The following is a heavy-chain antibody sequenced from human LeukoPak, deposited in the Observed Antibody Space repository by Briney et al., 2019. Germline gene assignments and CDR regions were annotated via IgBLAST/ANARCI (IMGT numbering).Heavy chain of an antibody. V-gene: IGHV3-7*01. CDR2: IKEYGSEK. D-gene: IGHD2-2*01. Sequence: PGGSLRLSCAASGFTFDDYAMHWVRQAPGKGLEWVANIKEYGSEKYYVDSVKGRFTISRDNAKNSLYLQMNSLRAGDTAVYYCARGDQYCSSTSCYSEEDGPFDYWGQGTLVTVSS. CDR3: ARGDQYCSSTSCYSEEDGPFDY. J-gene: IGHJ4*02. CDR1: GFTFDDYA.